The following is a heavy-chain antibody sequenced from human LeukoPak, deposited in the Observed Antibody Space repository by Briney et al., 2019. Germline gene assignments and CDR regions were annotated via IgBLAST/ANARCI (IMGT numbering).Heavy chain of an antibody. V-gene: IGHV6-1*01. CDR2: TYYRSKWYT. CDR1: GDSVSSNSAA. CDR3: ARGGNYYWFDP. D-gene: IGHD1-26*01. J-gene: IGHJ5*02. Sequence: SQTLSLTCVISGDSVSSNSAAWIWIRQSPSRGLEWLGRTYYRSKWYTDYAVSVKSRMTINPDTSKNQFSLQLNSVTPEDTAVYYCARGGNYYWFDPWGQGTLVTVSS.